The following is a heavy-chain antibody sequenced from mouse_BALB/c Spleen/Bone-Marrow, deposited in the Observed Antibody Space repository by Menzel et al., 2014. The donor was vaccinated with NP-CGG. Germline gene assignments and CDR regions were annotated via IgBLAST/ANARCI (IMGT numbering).Heavy chain of an antibody. CDR3: ARVTSSAVGAMDY. Sequence: QVQLKESGPGLVAPSQSLSITCTVSGVSLTNYGVHWVRQPPGKGLEWLGVIWAGGSTNYNSALMSRLSISKDNSKSQVFLKMISLQTDDTAMYYCARVTSSAVGAMDYWGQGTSVTVSS. CDR2: IWAGGST. V-gene: IGHV2-9*02. J-gene: IGHJ4*01. D-gene: IGHD3-2*02. CDR1: GVSLTNYG.